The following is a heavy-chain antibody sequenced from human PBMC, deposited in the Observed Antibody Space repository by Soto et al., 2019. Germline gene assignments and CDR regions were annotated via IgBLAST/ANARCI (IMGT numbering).Heavy chain of an antibody. V-gene: IGHV3-30*18. Sequence: HPGGSLRLSCAASGFTFSSYGMHWVRQAPGKGLEWVAVISYDGSNKYYADSVKGRFTISRDNSKNTLYLQMNSLRAEDTAVYYCAKAGAARFYGMDVWGQGTTVTVSS. CDR2: ISYDGSNK. CDR3: AKAGAARFYGMDV. CDR1: GFTFSSYG. J-gene: IGHJ6*02. D-gene: IGHD6-6*01.